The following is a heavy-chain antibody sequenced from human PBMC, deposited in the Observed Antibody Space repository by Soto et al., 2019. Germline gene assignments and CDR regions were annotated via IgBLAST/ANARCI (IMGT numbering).Heavy chain of an antibody. Sequence: PSETLSLTCTVSGASMSDYYGSWIRQSPGKGLEHIGYLHYSGSANYNPSLKSRVTISMDTSKNQFYLKLNSVTAADTDIYYCARSGHTFVGVVWGQGIPVTVSS. D-gene: IGHD3-16*01. V-gene: IGHV4-59*01. CDR1: GASMSDYY. CDR2: LHYSGSA. J-gene: IGHJ4*02. CDR3: ARSGHTFVGVV.